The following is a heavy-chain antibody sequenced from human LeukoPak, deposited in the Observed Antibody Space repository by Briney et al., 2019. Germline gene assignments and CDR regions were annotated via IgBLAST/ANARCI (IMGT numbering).Heavy chain of an antibody. Sequence: GGSLGLSCVASGFSLSGYWMYWVRQAPGKGLMYISRNNGDGSTTNYADVVKGRFTMSRDNVKNTLYLQMNSLRVEDTAVYYCARDPRNAGLAPWGQGTLVTVSS. CDR2: NNGDGSTT. V-gene: IGHV3-74*01. CDR1: GFSLSGYW. CDR3: ARDPRNAGLAP. J-gene: IGHJ5*02.